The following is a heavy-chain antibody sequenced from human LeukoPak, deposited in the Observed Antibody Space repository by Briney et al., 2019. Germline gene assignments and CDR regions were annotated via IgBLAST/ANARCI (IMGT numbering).Heavy chain of an antibody. Sequence: SETLPLTCTVSGGSITGGYYWSWLRQPPGKGLEWIGHIYYTGVINYDPSLKSRVTMLVDTSKNQFSLNVMSVTAADTAVYYCARLTRLAPVGTTYYHSLDVWGQGSTVTVSS. CDR3: ARLTRLAPVGTTYYHSLDV. J-gene: IGHJ6*02. V-gene: IGHV4-59*08. CDR2: IYYTGVI. D-gene: IGHD2-2*01. CDR1: GGSITGGYY.